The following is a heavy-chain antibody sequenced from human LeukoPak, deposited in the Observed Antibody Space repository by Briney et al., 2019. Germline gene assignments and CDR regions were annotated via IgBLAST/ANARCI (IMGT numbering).Heavy chain of an antibody. Sequence: GESLKISCKGSGYSFTSYWIGWVRQMPGKGLEWMGIIYPGDSDTRYSPSFQGQVAISADKSISTAYLQWSSLKASDTAKYYCARSYISSLVDFDYWGQGTLVTVSS. CDR3: ARSYISSLVDFDY. D-gene: IGHD6-13*01. CDR2: IYPGDSDT. V-gene: IGHV5-51*01. CDR1: GYSFTSYW. J-gene: IGHJ4*02.